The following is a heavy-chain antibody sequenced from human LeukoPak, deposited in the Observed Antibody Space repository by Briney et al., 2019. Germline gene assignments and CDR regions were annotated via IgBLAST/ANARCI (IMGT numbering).Heavy chain of an antibody. CDR1: GGSISSGSYY. Sequence: SETLSLTCAVSGGSISSGSYYWSWIRQPAGKGLEWIGRIYTSGSTNYNPSLKSRVTISVDTSKNQFSLKLSSVTAADTAVYYCARGATVTTASTPLATLPFDYWGQGTLVTVSS. D-gene: IGHD4-17*01. J-gene: IGHJ4*02. V-gene: IGHV4-61*02. CDR2: IYTSGST. CDR3: ARGATVTTASTPLATLPFDY.